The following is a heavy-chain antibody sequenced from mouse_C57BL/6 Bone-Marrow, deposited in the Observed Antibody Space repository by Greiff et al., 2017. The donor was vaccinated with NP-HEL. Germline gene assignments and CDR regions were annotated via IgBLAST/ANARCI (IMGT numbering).Heavy chain of an antibody. Sequence: EVQLQQSGPELVKPGASVKISCKASGYTFTDYYMNWVKQSHGKSLEWIGDINPNNGGTSYIQKFKGKATLTVDKSSSTAYMELRSLTSEDSAVYYCARSSYDWYFDVWGTGTTVTVSS. CDR3: ARSSYDWYFDV. J-gene: IGHJ1*03. CDR1: GYTFTDYY. CDR2: INPNNGGT. V-gene: IGHV1-26*01. D-gene: IGHD1-1*01.